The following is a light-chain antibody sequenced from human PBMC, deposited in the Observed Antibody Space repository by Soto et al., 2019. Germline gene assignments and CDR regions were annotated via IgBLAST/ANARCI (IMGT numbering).Light chain of an antibody. J-gene: IGKJ1*01. CDR3: QQYNNWPPMT. Sequence: EVVITQSPATLSVSPGERATLSCSASQSVSSNLAWYQQKPGQAPSLLIYGAAARATGIPARFSGSGSGTEFTLTISSLQSEDFAVYYCQQYNNWPPMTFGQGNKV. CDR1: QSVSSN. CDR2: GAA. V-gene: IGKV3-15*01.